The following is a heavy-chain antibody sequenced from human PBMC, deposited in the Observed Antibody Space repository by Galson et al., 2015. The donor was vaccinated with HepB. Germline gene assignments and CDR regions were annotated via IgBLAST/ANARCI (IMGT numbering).Heavy chain of an antibody. V-gene: IGHV3-21*01. CDR2: ISSSSSYI. CDR3: ARVNLYCSSTSCYRGGYYYGMDV. Sequence: SLRLSCAASGFTFSSYSMNWVRQAPGKGLEWVSSISSSSSYIYYADSVKGRFTISRDNAKNSLYLQMNSLRAEDTAVYYCARVNLYCSSTSCYRGGYYYGMDVWGQGTTVTVSS. CDR1: GFTFSSYS. D-gene: IGHD2-2*02. J-gene: IGHJ6*02.